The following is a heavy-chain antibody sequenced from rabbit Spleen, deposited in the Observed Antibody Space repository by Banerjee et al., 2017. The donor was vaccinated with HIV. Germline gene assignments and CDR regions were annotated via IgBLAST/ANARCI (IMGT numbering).Heavy chain of an antibody. CDR1: GFSFSSDYW. CDR2: IYTGTGST. Sequence: QSLEESGGDLVKPGASLTLTCTASGFSFSSDYWICWVRQAPGKGLEWIGCIYTGTGSTYYASWAKGRFTISKTSSTTVTLQMTGLTAADTATYFCARDTGSSFSSYGMDLWGQGTLVTVS. D-gene: IGHD8-1*01. V-gene: IGHV1S40*01. CDR3: ARDTGSSFSSYGMDL. J-gene: IGHJ3*01.